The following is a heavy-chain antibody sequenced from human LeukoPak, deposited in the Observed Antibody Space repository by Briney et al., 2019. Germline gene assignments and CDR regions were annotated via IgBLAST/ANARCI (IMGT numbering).Heavy chain of an antibody. CDR3: ARGGYYDSSGYYYVGYFHH. CDR2: ISFSGSTI. V-gene: IGHV3-48*03. Sequence: GGSLRLSCAASGFTFSSFAMHWVRQAPGKGLEWVSYISFSGSTIYYADSVKGRFTISRDNAKNSLYVQMNSLRAEDTAVYYCARGGYYDSSGYYYVGYFHHWGQGTLVTVSS. J-gene: IGHJ1*01. D-gene: IGHD3-22*01. CDR1: GFTFSSFA.